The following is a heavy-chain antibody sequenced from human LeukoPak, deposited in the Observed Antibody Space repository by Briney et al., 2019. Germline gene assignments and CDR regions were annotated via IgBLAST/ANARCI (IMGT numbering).Heavy chain of an antibody. Sequence: PGASLRLSCAASGFTFSSYAMSWVRQAPGKGLEWVSAISGRGGSTYYADSVKGRFTISRDNSKNTLYLQMNSLRAEDTAVYYCAKVSCSSTSCNFDYWGQGTLVTVSS. CDR2: ISGRGGST. CDR1: GFTFSSYA. J-gene: IGHJ4*02. CDR3: AKVSCSSTSCNFDY. D-gene: IGHD2-2*01. V-gene: IGHV3-23*01.